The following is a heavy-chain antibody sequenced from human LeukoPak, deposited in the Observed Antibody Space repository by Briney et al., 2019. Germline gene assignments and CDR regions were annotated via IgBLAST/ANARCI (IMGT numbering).Heavy chain of an antibody. V-gene: IGHV1-69*13. CDR1: GGTFSSYA. D-gene: IGHD3-16*02. J-gene: IGHJ3*02. CDR2: IIPIFGTA. CDR3: ARDRQSTFGGVIVTPYDAFDI. Sequence: GASVKVSCKASGGTFSSYAISWVRQAPGQGLEWMGGIIPIFGTANYAQKFQGRVTFTADESTSTAYMELSSLRSEDTAVYYCARDRQSTFGGVIVTPYDAFDIWGQGTMVTVSS.